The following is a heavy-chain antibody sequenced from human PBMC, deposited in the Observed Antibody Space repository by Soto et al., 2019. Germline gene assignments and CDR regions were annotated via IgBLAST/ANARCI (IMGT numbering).Heavy chain of an antibody. V-gene: IGHV4-59*01. D-gene: IGHD6-19*01. CDR3: ARDKGSGWYGGYYYYYAMDV. CDR2: IYYSGST. J-gene: IGHJ6*02. Sequence: SETLSLTCSVSGGSISSYYWSWIRQPPGKGLEWIGYIYYSGSTNYNPSLKSRVTISVDTSKNQFSRKLSSVTAADTAVYYCARDKGSGWYGGYYYYYAMDVWGQGTTVTVSS. CDR1: GGSISSYY.